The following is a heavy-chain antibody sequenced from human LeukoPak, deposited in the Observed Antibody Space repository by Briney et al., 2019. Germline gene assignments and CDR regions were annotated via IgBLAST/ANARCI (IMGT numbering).Heavy chain of an antibody. J-gene: IGHJ5*02. CDR2: IIPIFGTA. Sequence: ASVKASCKASGGTFSSYAISWVRQAPGQGLEWMGGIIPIFGTANYAQKFQGRVTITADESTSTAYMELSSLRSEDTAVYYCARGGGYGDLAFDPWGQGTLVTVSS. V-gene: IGHV1-69*13. D-gene: IGHD4-17*01. CDR3: ARGGGYGDLAFDP. CDR1: GGTFSSYA.